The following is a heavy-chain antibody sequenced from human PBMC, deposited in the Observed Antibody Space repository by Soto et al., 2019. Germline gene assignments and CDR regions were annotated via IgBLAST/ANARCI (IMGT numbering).Heavy chain of an antibody. CDR2: IWYDGRNK. CDR1: GFNFKSYG. Sequence: QVQLVESGGGVVQPGRSLRISCAASGFNFKSYGMHWVRQAPGKGLEWVAVIWYDGRNKHYVDSVKGRFTISRDNSKNTLNLQMTSLRAEDTAVYYCARDSGQQLELAYFDYWGQGTLVTVSS. V-gene: IGHV3-33*01. J-gene: IGHJ4*02. D-gene: IGHD6-13*01. CDR3: ARDSGQQLELAYFDY.